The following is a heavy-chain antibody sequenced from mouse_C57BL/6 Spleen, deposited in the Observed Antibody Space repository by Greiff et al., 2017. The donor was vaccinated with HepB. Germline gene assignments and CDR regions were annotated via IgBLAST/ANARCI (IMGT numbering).Heavy chain of an antibody. CDR3: ARRRGGYWYFDV. CDR1: GFTFSSYG. Sequence: EVMLVESGGDLVKPGGSLKLSCAASGFTFSSYGMSWVRQTPDKRLEWVATISSGGSYTYYPDSVKGRFTISRDNAKNTLYLQMSSLKSEDTAMYYCARRRGGYWYFDVWGTGTTVTVSS. CDR2: ISSGGSYT. V-gene: IGHV5-6*02. J-gene: IGHJ1*03.